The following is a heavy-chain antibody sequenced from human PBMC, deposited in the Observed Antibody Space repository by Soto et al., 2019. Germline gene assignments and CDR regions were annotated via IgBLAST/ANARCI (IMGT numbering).Heavy chain of an antibody. CDR2: INHSGST. CDR3: ARGPFPYYAFWSGYYQAGFDY. J-gene: IGHJ4*02. CDR1: GGSFSGYY. Sequence: QVQLQQWGAGLLKPSETLSLTCAVYGGSFSGYYWSWIRQPPGKGLEWIGEINHSGSTNYNPSLKSRVTISVDTSKNQFSLKLSSVTAADTAVYYWARGPFPYYAFWSGYYQAGFDYWGQGTLVTVSS. V-gene: IGHV4-34*01. D-gene: IGHD3-3*01.